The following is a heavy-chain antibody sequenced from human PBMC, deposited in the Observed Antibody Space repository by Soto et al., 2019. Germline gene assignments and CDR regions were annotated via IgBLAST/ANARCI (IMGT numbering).Heavy chain of an antibody. D-gene: IGHD2-2*01. CDR1: GGTFSSYT. CDR2: IIPILGIA. CDR3: ARGWCSSTSCPFDP. J-gene: IGHJ5*02. Sequence: QVQLVQSGAEVKKPGSSVKVSCKASGGTFSSYTISWVRQAPGQGLEWMGRIIPILGIANYAQKFQGRVTITADKSTSTAYMERSSLRSEDTAVYYCARGWCSSTSCPFDPWGQGTLVTVSS. V-gene: IGHV1-69*02.